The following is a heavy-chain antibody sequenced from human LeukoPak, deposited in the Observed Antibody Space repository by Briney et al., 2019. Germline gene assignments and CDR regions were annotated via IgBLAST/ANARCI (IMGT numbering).Heavy chain of an antibody. V-gene: IGHV3-23*01. CDR2: ISGSGGST. J-gene: IGHJ4*02. D-gene: IGHD3-10*01. Sequence: GGSLRLSCAASGFTFSSYAMSWVRQAPGKGLEWVSAISGSGGSTYYADSVKGRFTISRDNSKNTLYLQMNSLRAEDTAVYYCAKGSTYGSGSYQYYFDYWGQGTLVTVSS. CDR1: GFTFSSYA. CDR3: AKGSTYGSGSYQYYFDY.